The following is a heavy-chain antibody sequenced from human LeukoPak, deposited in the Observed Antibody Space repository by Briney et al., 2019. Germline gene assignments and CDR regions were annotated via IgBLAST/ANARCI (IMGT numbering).Heavy chain of an antibody. V-gene: IGHV3-74*01. J-gene: IGHJ1*01. D-gene: IGHD3-22*01. Sequence: PGRSLRLSCEAAGFTFSRYWMHWVRQAPGKGLGWVSRIKSDGSTNYADSVKGRFTISRDNAKNTLSLQMNSLRAEDTGVYYCARAPSEIGGYYPEYFRHWGQGTLVTVSS. CDR1: GFTFSRYW. CDR2: IKSDGST. CDR3: ARAPSEIGGYYPEYFRH.